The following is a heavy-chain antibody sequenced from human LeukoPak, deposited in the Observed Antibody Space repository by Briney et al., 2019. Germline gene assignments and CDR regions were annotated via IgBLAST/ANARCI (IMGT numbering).Heavy chain of an antibody. CDR1: GFTFSTYT. CDR3: AKAAFSRTSYFDY. Sequence: SGGSLRLSXAASGFTFSTYTMSWVRQTPGKGLEWISAISGSGGNTYYADSVKGRFTISRDNSKNTLYLQMDSLRADDTAVYYCAKAAFSRTSYFDYWGQGTLVTASS. V-gene: IGHV3-23*01. J-gene: IGHJ4*02. CDR2: ISGSGGNT. D-gene: IGHD3-3*02.